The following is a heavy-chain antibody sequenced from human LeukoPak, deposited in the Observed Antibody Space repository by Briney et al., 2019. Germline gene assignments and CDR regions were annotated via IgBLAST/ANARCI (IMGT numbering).Heavy chain of an antibody. V-gene: IGHV1-69*13. CDR1: GGTLSSYA. Sequence: ASVKVSRKASGGTLSSYAISWVRQAPGQGLEWMGGIIPIFGTANYAQKFQGRVTITADESTSTAYMELSSLRSEDTAVYYCARARITTIFGVVTYYYYGMDVWGQGTTVTVSS. CDR3: ARARITTIFGVVTYYYYGMDV. D-gene: IGHD3-3*01. CDR2: IIPIFGTA. J-gene: IGHJ6*02.